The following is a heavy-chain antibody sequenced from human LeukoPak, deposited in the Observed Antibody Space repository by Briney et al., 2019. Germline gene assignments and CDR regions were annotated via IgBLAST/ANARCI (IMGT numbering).Heavy chain of an antibody. CDR3: ASGPVHNWFDP. J-gene: IGHJ5*02. CDR1: GGSVSSDEYN. CDR2: IYYSGST. Sequence: SETLSLTCTVSGGSVSSDEYNWSWLRQTPGKGLEWIGYIYYSGSTYYTPSLKSRLTISVDTSKNQFSLKLRSVTAADTAVYYCASGPVHNWFDPWGQGTLVTVSS. V-gene: IGHV4-30-4*01.